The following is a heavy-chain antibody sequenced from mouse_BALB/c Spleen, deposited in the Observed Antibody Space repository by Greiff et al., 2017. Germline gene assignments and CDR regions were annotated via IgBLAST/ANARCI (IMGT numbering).Heavy chain of an antibody. Sequence: VMLVESGAELVRPGSSVKISCKASGYAFSSYWMNWVKQRPGQGLEWIGQIYPGDGDTNYNGKFKGKATLTADKSSSTAYMQLSSLTSEDSAVYFCARSDGYYFDYWGQGTTLTVSS. J-gene: IGHJ2*01. CDR2: IYPGDGDT. CDR3: ARSDGYYFDY. CDR1: GYAFSSYW. D-gene: IGHD2-3*01. V-gene: IGHV1-80*01.